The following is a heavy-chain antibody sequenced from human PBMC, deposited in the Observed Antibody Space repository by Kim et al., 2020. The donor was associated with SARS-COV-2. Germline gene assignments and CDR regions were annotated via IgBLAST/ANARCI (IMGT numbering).Heavy chain of an antibody. CDR1: GYTFTSYG. Sequence: ASVKVSCTASGYTFTSYGISWVRQAPGQGLEWMGWISAYNGNTNYAQKLQGRVTMTTDTSTSTAYMELRSLRSDDTAVYYCARERGSGSYYKRSPLDYWGQGTLVTVSS. D-gene: IGHD3-10*01. CDR2: ISAYNGNT. V-gene: IGHV1-18*01. J-gene: IGHJ4*02. CDR3: ARERGSGSYYKRSPLDY.